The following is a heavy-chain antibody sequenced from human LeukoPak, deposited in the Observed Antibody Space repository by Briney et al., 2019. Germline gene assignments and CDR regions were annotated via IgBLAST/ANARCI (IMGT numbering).Heavy chain of an antibody. J-gene: IGHJ6*03. Sequence: SVTVSFKASGGTFNSYAISWVRQAPGQGLEWMGGIIPLFGTANYAQEFQGRVTFTTDESASTAYMEVSSLRSEDTAVYYCASGSLGDGYGVGDYYQYMDVWGNGTTVTVSS. CDR3: ASGSLGDGYGVGDYYQYMDV. D-gene: IGHD5-24*01. CDR2: IIPLFGTA. V-gene: IGHV1-69*05. CDR1: GGTFNSYA.